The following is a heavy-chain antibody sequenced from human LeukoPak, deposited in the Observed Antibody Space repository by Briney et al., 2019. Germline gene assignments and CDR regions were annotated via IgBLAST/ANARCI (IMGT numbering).Heavy chain of an antibody. J-gene: IGHJ4*02. D-gene: IGHD3-22*01. Sequence: SETLSLTCAIYSESFSGYFWSWIRQPPGKGLEWIGYIYYSGSTNYNPSLKSRVTISVETSKNQFSLKLSSVTAADTAVYYCARVTGYMIEDYFDYWGQGTLVTVSS. CDR1: SESFSGYF. CDR2: IYYSGST. V-gene: IGHV4-59*01. CDR3: ARVTGYMIEDYFDY.